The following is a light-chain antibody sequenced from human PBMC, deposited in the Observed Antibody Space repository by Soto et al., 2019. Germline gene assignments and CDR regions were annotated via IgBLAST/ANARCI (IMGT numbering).Light chain of an antibody. CDR3: QQYNSYLLT. CDR2: DAS. J-gene: IGKJ4*01. V-gene: IGKV1-5*01. CDR1: QSISSW. Sequence: DIQMTRSPATLSASVGDRVTITCRASQSISSWLAWYQQKPGKAPKLLIYDASSLESGVPSRFSGSGSGTEFTLTISSLQPDDFATYYCQQYNSYLLTFGGGTKVDIK.